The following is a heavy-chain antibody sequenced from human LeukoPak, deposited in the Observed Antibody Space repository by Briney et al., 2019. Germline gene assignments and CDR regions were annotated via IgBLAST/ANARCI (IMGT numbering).Heavy chain of an antibody. CDR3: TKGGPGYSYGFDY. V-gene: IGHV3-30*02. CDR2: IWYGGSNK. CDR1: GFTFCSYG. J-gene: IGHJ4*02. Sequence: QPGGSLTLPCAASGFTFCSYGMHWVRQAPGKGLEWVAVIWYGGSNKYYADSVKGRFTISRDNSKNTLYLQMNSLRAEDTAVYYCTKGGPGYSYGFDYWGQGTLVTVSS. D-gene: IGHD5-18*01.